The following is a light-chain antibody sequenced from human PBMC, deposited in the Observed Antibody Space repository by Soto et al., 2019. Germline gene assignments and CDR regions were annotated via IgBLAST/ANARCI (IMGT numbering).Light chain of an antibody. Sequence: DIQMTQSPSSLSASVGDTVTITCRASQDIINHLAWYQQRPGKVPNLLSYGASTLHSGVPSRFRGSGSGTHFTLTISSLQPEDVATYYCQNYHLALGTFGQGTRLEIK. J-gene: IGKJ5*01. CDR2: GAS. V-gene: IGKV1-27*01. CDR3: QNYHLALGT. CDR1: QDIINH.